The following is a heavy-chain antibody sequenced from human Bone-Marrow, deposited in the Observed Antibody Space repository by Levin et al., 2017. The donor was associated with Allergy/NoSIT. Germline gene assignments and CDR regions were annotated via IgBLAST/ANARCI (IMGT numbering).Heavy chain of an antibody. CDR1: GFTFSIYS. D-gene: IGHD2-21*02. CDR3: ARDKRSDGVTPDWYFDL. CDR2: ISSSGSDM. J-gene: IGHJ2*01. Sequence: PGGSLRLSCTVSGFTFSIYSINWVRQAPGKGLEWVSSISSSGSDMYYVDSVKGRFTISRDNAKNSLTLQMNSLRAEDTAIYYCARDKRSDGVTPDWYFDLWGRGTLVTVSS. V-gene: IGHV3-21*01.